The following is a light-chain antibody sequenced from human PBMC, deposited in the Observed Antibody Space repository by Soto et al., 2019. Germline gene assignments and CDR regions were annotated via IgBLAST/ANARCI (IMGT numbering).Light chain of an antibody. CDR2: EVS. CDR1: SSDVGSYNL. V-gene: IGLV2-23*02. CDR3: CSYAGSSTL. Sequence: QSVLTQPASVSGSPGQSITISCTGTSSDVGSYNLVSWYQQHPGKAPKLMIYEVSKRPSGVSNRFSGSKSGNTASLTISGLQADDEADYYCCSYAGSSTLFGGGTKVTVL. J-gene: IGLJ2*01.